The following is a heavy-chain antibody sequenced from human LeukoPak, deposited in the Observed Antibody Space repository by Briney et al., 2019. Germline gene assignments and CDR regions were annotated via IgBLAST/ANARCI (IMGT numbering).Heavy chain of an antibody. CDR1: GFTFSSYS. CDR3: XXXXXXXDGYNSDY. V-gene: IGHV3-21*01. CDR2: IRFTGSYI. Sequence: PGGSLRLSCAASGFTFSSYSMNWVRQAPGRGLEWVSSIRFTGSYIYYADSVKGRFTISGDDAKNLLSLQMISLRVEDTAVYYCXXXXXXXDGYNSDYWGQGTLVTVSS. D-gene: IGHD5-24*01. J-gene: IGHJ4*02.